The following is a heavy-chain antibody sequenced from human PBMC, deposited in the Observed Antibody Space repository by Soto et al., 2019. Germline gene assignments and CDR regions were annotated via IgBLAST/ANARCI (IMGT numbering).Heavy chain of an antibody. CDR2: MYNSGTS. V-gene: IGHV4-31*03. J-gene: IGHJ4*01. CDR3: ARRLSGSSAFDF. Sequence: QVQLQESGPGLLKPSQTLSLTCSVCGGSISSGTYYWSWIRHRPGKGLQWIGYMYNSGTSSYSPSLKSRSVLSVDTSKNQFSLKLTSVTAADTATYFCARRLSGSSAFDFWGLGILVTVSS. D-gene: IGHD2-15*01. CDR1: GGSISSGTYY.